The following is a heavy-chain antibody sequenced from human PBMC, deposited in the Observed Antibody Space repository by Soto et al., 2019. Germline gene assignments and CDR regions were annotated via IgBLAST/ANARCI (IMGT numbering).Heavy chain of an antibody. V-gene: IGHV3-53*01. Sequence: GGSLRLSCAAAGFTVSSNYITWVRQAPGKGLEWLSVIYSGGSTYYADSVRGRFTISRDNSKNTLYLQMNSLRGEDTGVYYCARGFYWLDFWGQGSLVTVSS. CDR3: ARGFYWLDF. CDR2: IYSGGST. D-gene: IGHD3-9*01. CDR1: GFTVSSNY. J-gene: IGHJ4*02.